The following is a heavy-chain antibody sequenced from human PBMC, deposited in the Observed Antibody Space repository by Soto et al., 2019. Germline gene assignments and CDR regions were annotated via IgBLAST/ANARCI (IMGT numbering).Heavy chain of an antibody. CDR3: ARGYLGSFDY. CDR1: GFTFSSYA. Sequence: PGGSLRLSCAASGFTFSSYAVHWVRQPTGKGLEWVSVISSAGDTYYPGSVKGRFTISRENAKNSLYLQMNSLRAEDTAVYYCARGYLGSFDYWGQGTLVTVSS. CDR2: ISSAGDT. V-gene: IGHV3-13*01. J-gene: IGHJ4*02. D-gene: IGHD7-27*01.